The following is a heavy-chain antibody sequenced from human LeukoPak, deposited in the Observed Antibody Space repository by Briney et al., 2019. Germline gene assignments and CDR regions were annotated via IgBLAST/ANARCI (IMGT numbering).Heavy chain of an antibody. J-gene: IGHJ6*03. CDR3: AHSESGRSYYDILTGFPYYYYMDV. D-gene: IGHD3-9*01. Sequence: SGPTLVNPTQTLTLTRTFSGFSFSTSGVGVGWIRQPPGKALEWLALIYWNDDKRYSPSLKSRLTITKDTSKKQVVLTMTNMDPVDTATYYCAHSESGRSYYDILTGFPYYYYMDVWGKGTTVTISS. CDR2: IYWNDDK. V-gene: IGHV2-5*01. CDR1: GFSFSTSGVG.